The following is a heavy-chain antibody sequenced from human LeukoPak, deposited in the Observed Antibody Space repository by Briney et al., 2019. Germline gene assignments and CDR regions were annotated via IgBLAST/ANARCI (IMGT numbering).Heavy chain of an antibody. CDR3: AKSGNTETVDY. J-gene: IGHJ4*02. V-gene: IGHV3-23*01. CDR2: IKDSDGRT. Sequence: PGGSLRLSCAASGFTLSSYAMSWVRQTPGKGLERVSTIKDSDGRTYYADSVEGRFIISRDNSTNTLYLQMNSLRAGDTAIYYCAKSGNTETVDYWGQGTLVTVSS. CDR1: GFTLSSYA. D-gene: IGHD6-25*01.